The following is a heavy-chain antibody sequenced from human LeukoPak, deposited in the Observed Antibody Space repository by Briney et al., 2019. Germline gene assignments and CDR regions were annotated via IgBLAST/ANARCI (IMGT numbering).Heavy chain of an antibody. CDR1: GFTFSTYE. CDR3: ARESIYCSSTSCYPMGVDY. J-gene: IGHJ4*02. V-gene: IGHV3-48*03. D-gene: IGHD2-2*01. Sequence: PGGSLRLSCAASGFTFSTYEMHWVRQAPGKGLEWVSFISSSGSSINYADSVKGRFTISRDNAKNSLYLQMNSLRDEDTAVYYCARESIYCSSTSCYPMGVDYWGQGTLVTVSS. CDR2: ISSSGSSI.